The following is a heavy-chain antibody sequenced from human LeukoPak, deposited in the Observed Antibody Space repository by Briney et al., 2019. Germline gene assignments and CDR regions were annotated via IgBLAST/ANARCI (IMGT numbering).Heavy chain of an antibody. CDR1: GFTFSSYA. Sequence: GGSLRLSCAASGFTFSSYAMSWVRQAPGKGLEWVSAISGSGGSTYYADSVKGRFSISRDNSKNTLYLQMNSLRAEDTAVYYCAKGGGYSYGFDYYYYGMDVWGQGTTVTVS. CDR2: ISGSGGST. V-gene: IGHV3-23*01. CDR3: AKGGGYSYGFDYYYYGMDV. D-gene: IGHD5-18*01. J-gene: IGHJ6*02.